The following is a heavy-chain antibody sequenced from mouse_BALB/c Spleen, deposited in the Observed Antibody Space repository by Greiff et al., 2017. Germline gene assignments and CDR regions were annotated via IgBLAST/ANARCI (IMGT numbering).Heavy chain of an antibody. CDR3: ARSYGYGFDY. CDR1: GYSITSDYA. J-gene: IGHJ2*01. Sequence: EVKLMESGPGLVKPSQSLSLTCTVTGYSITSDYAWNWIRQFPGNKLEWMGYISYSGSTSYNPSLKSRISITRDTSKNQFFLQLNSVTTEDTATYYCARSYGYGFDYWGQGTTLTVSS. CDR2: ISYSGST. V-gene: IGHV3-2*02. D-gene: IGHD1-2*01.